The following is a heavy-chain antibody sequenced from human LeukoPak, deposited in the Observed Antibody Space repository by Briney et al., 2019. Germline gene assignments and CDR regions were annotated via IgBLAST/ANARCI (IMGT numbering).Heavy chain of an antibody. J-gene: IGHJ6*02. V-gene: IGHV3-23*01. Sequence: GRTLRLFCAASVFTFSIYAMSWVREAPGKGLECVSAIRGSGGSTYYADSVKGRFTISTDNSKNTLYLQMNSLRAEDTAVYYCAKEDYGSGSYEYYYYYYGMVVWGQGATVTVSS. CDR1: VFTFSIYA. CDR2: IRGSGGST. D-gene: IGHD3-10*01. CDR3: AKEDYGSGSYEYYYYYYGMVV.